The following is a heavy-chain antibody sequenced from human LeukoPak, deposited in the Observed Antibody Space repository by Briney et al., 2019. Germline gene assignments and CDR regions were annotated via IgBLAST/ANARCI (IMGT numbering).Heavy chain of an antibody. Sequence: GASVKVSCKASRYTFTSYDINWVRQATGQGLEWMGWINPDSGNTGNAKKFQGRVTLTRNTPISTAYMELSSLRSEDTAVYYCAQRVGYCSSTSCYNWFDPWGQGTLVTVSS. CDR3: AQRVGYCSSTSCYNWFDP. V-gene: IGHV1-8*01. D-gene: IGHD2-2*01. CDR2: INPDSGNT. J-gene: IGHJ5*02. CDR1: RYTFTSYD.